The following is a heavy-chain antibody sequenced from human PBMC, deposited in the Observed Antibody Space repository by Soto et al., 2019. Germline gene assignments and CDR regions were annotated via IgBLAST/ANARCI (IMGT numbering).Heavy chain of an antibody. CDR3: AKERGIAARRIQNWFDP. CDR1: GFTFSSYA. V-gene: IGHV3-23*01. J-gene: IGHJ5*02. CDR2: ISGSGGST. Sequence: PGGSLRLSCAASGFTFSSYAMSWVRQAPGKGLEWVSAISGSGGSTYYADSVKGRFTISRDNSKNTLYLQMNSLRAEDTAVYYCAKERGIAARRIQNWFDPWGQGTLVTVSS. D-gene: IGHD6-6*01.